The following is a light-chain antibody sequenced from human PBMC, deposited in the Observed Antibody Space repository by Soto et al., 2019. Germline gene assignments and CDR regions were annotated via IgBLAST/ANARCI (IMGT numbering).Light chain of an antibody. CDR2: EVT. V-gene: IGLV2-23*02. J-gene: IGLJ1*01. Sequence: QSALTQPASVSVSPGQSITIPCTGTSGDVGSYNLVSWYQQHPGKAPKHMIYEVTERHSGVSNRFSGSKSGNTASLTISGLQPEDKVDYYCCSYAGNSEVFSTGMKVTVL. CDR3: CSYAGNSEV. CDR1: SGDVGSYNL.